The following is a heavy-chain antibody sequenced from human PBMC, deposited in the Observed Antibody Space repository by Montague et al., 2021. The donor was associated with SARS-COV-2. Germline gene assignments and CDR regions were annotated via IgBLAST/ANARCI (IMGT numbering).Heavy chain of an antibody. CDR2: IYYSGST. J-gene: IGHJ6*02. D-gene: IGHD2-2*01. CDR1: GGSISSSSYY. V-gene: IGHV4-39*07. CDR3: ARDRQLLGRGFGYYYYGMDV. Sequence: SETLSLTCTVSGGSISSSSYYWGWIRQPPGKGLEWIGSIYYSGSTNYNPSLKSRVSISVDTSKNQFSLKLSSVTAADTAVYYCARDRQLLGRGFGYYYYGMDVWGQGTTVTVSS.